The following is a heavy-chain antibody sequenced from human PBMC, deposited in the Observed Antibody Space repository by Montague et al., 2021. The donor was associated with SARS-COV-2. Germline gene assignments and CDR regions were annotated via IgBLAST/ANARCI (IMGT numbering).Heavy chain of an antibody. CDR2: IYWNGDK. CDR3: AHRGMIRGLIFDF. D-gene: IGHD3-10*01. CDR1: GFSLRSDDED. V-gene: IGHV2-5*01. Sequence: PALVKPTQTLTLTCTFSGFSLRSDDEDVAWIRQSPGQALEWLAVIYWNGDKRYSPSLQRRLTITKDTSENQVVLTMTNMDPVDTATYYCAHRGMIRGLIFDFWGQGTLVTVSS. J-gene: IGHJ4*02.